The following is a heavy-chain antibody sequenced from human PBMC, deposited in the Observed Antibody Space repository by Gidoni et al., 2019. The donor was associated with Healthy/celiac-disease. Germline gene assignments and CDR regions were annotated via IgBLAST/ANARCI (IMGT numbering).Heavy chain of an antibody. D-gene: IGHD1-26*01. CDR3: AAELVGATEGLGY. J-gene: IGHJ4*02. CDR1: GFTFTSSA. Sequence: QMQLVQSGPEVKKPGTSVKVSCKASGFTFTSSAVQWVRQARGQRLEWIGWIVVGSGNTNYAQKFQERVTITRDMSTSTAYMELSSLRSEDTAVYYCAAELVGATEGLGYWGQGTLVTVSS. V-gene: IGHV1-58*01. CDR2: IVVGSGNT.